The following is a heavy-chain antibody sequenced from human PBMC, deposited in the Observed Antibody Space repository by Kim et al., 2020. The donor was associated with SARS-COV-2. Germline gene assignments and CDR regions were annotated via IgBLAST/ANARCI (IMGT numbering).Heavy chain of an antibody. J-gene: IGHJ4*02. Sequence: SETLSLTCTVSGGSISSSSYYWGWIRQPPGKGLEWIGSIYYSRSTYYNPSLKSRVTISVDTSKNQFSLKLSSVTAADTAVYYCARLLLAARLFDYWGQGT. CDR1: GGSISSSSYY. D-gene: IGHD6-6*01. CDR3: ARLLLAARLFDY. V-gene: IGHV4-39*01. CDR2: IYYSRST.